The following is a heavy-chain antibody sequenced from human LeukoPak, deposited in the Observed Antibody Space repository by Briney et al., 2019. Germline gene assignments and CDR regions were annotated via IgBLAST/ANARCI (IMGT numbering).Heavy chain of an antibody. CDR2: INHSGST. CDR3: ARTQDYDSSGYRPAEYFQY. V-gene: IGHV4-34*01. D-gene: IGHD3-22*01. Sequence: SETLSLTCAVYGGSFSGYYWSWIRQPPGKGLEWIGEINHSGSTNYNPSLKSRVTISVDTSKNQFSLKLSSVTAADTAVYYCARTQDYDSSGYRPAEYFQYWGQGTLVTVSS. CDR1: GGSFSGYY. J-gene: IGHJ1*01.